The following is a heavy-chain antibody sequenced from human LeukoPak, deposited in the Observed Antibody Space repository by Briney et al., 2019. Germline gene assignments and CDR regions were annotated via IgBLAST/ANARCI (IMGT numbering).Heavy chain of an antibody. CDR1: GYTFTGYY. CDR2: ISAYNGNT. J-gene: IGHJ6*03. V-gene: IGHV1-18*04. D-gene: IGHD6-6*01. CDR3: ARGGSSSWYYYYYYYMDV. Sequence: ASVKVSCKASGYTFTGYYMHWVRQAPGQGLEWMGWISAYNGNTNYAQKLQGRVTMTTDTSTSTAYMELRSLRSDDTAVYYCARGGSSSWYYYYYYYMDVWGKGTTVTVSS.